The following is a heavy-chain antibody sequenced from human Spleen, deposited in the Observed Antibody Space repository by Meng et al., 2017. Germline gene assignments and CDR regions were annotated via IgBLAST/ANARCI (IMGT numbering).Heavy chain of an antibody. CDR3: QWLSTHPPDC. V-gene: IGHV3-23*04. J-gene: IGHJ4*02. CDR1: GFTFSSYA. D-gene: IGHD3-22*01. CDR2: ISGSGGST. Sequence: VWSGGGGVQPGGFLRLSCAASGFTFSSYAMSWVRQAPGKGLEWVSAISGSGGSTYYADSVKGRFTISRDNSKNTLYLQMNSLKTEDTAVYYCQWLSTHPPDCWGQGTLVTVSS.